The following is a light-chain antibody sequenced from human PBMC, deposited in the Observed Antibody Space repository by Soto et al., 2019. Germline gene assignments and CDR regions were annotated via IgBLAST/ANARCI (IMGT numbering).Light chain of an antibody. CDR1: QNVSSSY. CDR2: GAS. V-gene: IGKV3-20*01. J-gene: IGKJ5*01. Sequence: EIVMTQPPATLSVSPGERATLSCRASQNVSSSYLAWYQQKPGQAPRLLISGASSRTTGIPDRFSGSGSGTDFTLTIRRLEPEDFAVYYCQQYGNSPQITFGQGTRLEIK. CDR3: QQYGNSPQIT.